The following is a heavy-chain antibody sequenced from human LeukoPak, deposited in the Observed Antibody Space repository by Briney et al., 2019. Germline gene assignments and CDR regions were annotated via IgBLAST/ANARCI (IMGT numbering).Heavy chain of an antibody. CDR1: GGSISSYY. CDR3: ARGGNYYDSSPLDY. CDR2: IYYSGST. V-gene: IGHV4-59*01. Sequence: PSETLSLTCTVSGGSISSYYWSWIRQPPGKGLEWIGYIYYSGSTNYNPSLKSRVTISVDTSKNRFSLKLSSVTAADTAVYYCARGGNYYDSSPLDYWGQGTLVTVSS. D-gene: IGHD3-22*01. J-gene: IGHJ4*02.